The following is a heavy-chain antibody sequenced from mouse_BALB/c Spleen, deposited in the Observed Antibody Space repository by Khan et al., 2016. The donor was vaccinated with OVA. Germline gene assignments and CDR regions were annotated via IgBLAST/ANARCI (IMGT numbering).Heavy chain of an antibody. CDR2: FFPNSGGS. D-gene: IGHD1-2*01. V-gene: IGHV1S29*02. Sequence: VQLQQSGPEVVKPGASVKISCKTSGYTFTDYNMDWLRQRHGKSLEWIGYFFPNSGGSGYNQKFKTKATLTVDISSSTAYMDLRSLTSEDSVVYYCVRSGYGSFAFWGQGTLVTVSA. CDR1: GYTFTDYN. J-gene: IGHJ3*01. CDR3: VRSGYGSFAF.